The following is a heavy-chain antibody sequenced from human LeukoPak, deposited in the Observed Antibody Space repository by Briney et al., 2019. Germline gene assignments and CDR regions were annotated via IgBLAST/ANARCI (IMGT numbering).Heavy chain of an antibody. CDR2: ISYDGSNK. CDR1: GFTFSRYD. Sequence: GGSLRLSCAASGFTFSRYDMHWVRQAPGKGLEWVAVISYDGSNKYYADSVKGRFTISRDNSKNTLYVQMNSLRAEDTAVYYCARDSDPDIGVIPEVYMDVWGKGTTVTVSS. V-gene: IGHV3-30-3*01. D-gene: IGHD2-2*01. J-gene: IGHJ6*03. CDR3: ARDSDPDIGVIPEVYMDV.